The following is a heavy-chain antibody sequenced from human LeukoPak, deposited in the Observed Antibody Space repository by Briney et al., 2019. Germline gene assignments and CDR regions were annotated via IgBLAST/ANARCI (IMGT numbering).Heavy chain of an antibody. D-gene: IGHD6-19*01. CDR1: GFTFSTYW. CDR2: INQEGNEK. Sequence: GGSLRLPCAVSGFTFSTYWMSWVRQAPGKGLEWVANINQEGNEKYYVDSVKGRFTISRDNAKNSLYLQMNSLRAEDTAVYYCARDYPVAGRSAYDIWGQGTMVTVSS. V-gene: IGHV3-7*01. CDR3: ARDYPVAGRSAYDI. J-gene: IGHJ3*02.